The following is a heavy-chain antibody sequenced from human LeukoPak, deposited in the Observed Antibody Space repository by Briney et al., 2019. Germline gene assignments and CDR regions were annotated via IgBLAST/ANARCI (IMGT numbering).Heavy chain of an antibody. CDR1: GYTFTGYY. CDR3: ARGLRGYCSGGRCYRGAFDI. D-gene: IGHD2-15*01. J-gene: IGHJ3*02. Sequence: ASVKVSCKASGYTFTGYYMHWLRQAPGQGLEWMGWINPNSSGTNYAQKFQGRVTVTRDTSISTAYMELSRLRSDDTAVYYCARGLRGYCSGGRCYRGAFDIWGQGTMVTVSS. CDR2: INPNSSGT. V-gene: IGHV1-2*02.